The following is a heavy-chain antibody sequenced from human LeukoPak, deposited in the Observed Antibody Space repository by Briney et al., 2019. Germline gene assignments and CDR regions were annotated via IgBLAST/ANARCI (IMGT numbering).Heavy chain of an antibody. J-gene: IGHJ4*02. V-gene: IGHV3-23*01. CDR1: GFTFTSYA. CDR2: ISDGAYGT. CDR3: AKDYPALGYCTSTSCSFFDY. Sequence: GGSLRLSCAASGFTFTSYAMSWVRQAPWKGLEWVSAISDGAYGTFYADSVKGRFTISRDDSQNTLYLQMNSLRAEDTAVYYCAKDYPALGYCTSTSCSFFDYWGQGTLVTVSS. D-gene: IGHD2-2*01.